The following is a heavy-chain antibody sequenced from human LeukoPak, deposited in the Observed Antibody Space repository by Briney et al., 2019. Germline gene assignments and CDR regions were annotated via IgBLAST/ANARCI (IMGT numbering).Heavy chain of an antibody. CDR1: GGSISSSSYY. Sequence: SETLSLTCTVSGGSISSSSYYWGWICQPLGKGLEWIGSIYYSGSTYYNPSLKSRVTISVDTSKNQFSLKLSSVTAADTAVYYCARRDSSGYYGPLNWFDPWGQGTLVTVSS. D-gene: IGHD3-22*01. CDR3: ARRDSSGYYGPLNWFDP. V-gene: IGHV4-39*01. CDR2: IYYSGST. J-gene: IGHJ5*02.